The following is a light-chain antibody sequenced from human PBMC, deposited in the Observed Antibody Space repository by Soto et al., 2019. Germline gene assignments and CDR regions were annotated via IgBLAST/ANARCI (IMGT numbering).Light chain of an antibody. J-gene: IGLJ7*01. CDR2: RSN. Sequence: QSVLTQPPSASGTPGQRVTISCSGSSSNIGSNYVYWYQQVPGTAPKLLIYRSNQRPSGVPDRFSGSKSGTSASLAISGLRSEDEADYYWAAWDDSLSGWVFGGGTQLTVL. CDR3: AAWDDSLSGWV. V-gene: IGLV1-47*01. CDR1: SSNIGSNY.